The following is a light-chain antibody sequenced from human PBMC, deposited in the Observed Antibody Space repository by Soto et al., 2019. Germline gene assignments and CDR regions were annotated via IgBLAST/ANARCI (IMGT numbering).Light chain of an antibody. CDR1: QGIGND. CDR2: AAS. Sequence: AIQMTQSPSSLSSSIGDRVTITCRASQGIGNDLGWYQQKPGKAPKRLIYAASTLQSGVPSRFSGIGFGTNCTITDSSLQKEDGATYDGLQEHNYTLTFGGGTKVDIK. CDR3: LQEHNYTLT. J-gene: IGKJ4*01. V-gene: IGKV1-6*01.